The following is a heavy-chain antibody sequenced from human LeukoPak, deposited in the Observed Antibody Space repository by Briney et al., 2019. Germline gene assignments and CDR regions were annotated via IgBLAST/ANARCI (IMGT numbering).Heavy chain of an antibody. Sequence: SGTLSLTCAVYGGSFSGYYWSWIRQPPGKGLEWIGEINHSGSTNYNPSLKSRVTISVDTSKNQFSLKLSSVTAADTAVYYCARPYPWFDPWGQGTLVTVSS. V-gene: IGHV4-34*01. J-gene: IGHJ5*02. CDR2: INHSGST. CDR1: GGSFSGYY. CDR3: ARPYPWFDP.